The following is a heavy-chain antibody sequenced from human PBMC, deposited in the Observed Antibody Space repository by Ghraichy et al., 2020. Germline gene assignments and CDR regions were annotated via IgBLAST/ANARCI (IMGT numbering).Heavy chain of an antibody. Sequence: ASVKVSCKASGYPFTSYGISWVRQAPGQGLEWMGWISAYNGNTNYAQKLQGRVTMTTDTSTSTAYMELRSLRSDDTAVYYCARFGAPYCGGDCYIDYWGQGTLVTASS. D-gene: IGHD2-21*02. J-gene: IGHJ4*02. V-gene: IGHV1-18*04. CDR1: GYPFTSYG. CDR3: ARFGAPYCGGDCYIDY. CDR2: ISAYNGNT.